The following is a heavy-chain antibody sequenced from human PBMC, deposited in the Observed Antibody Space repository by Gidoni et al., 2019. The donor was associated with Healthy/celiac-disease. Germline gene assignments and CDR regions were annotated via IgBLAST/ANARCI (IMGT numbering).Heavy chain of an antibody. V-gene: IGHV5-51*01. Sequence: EVQRVQSGAEVKTPGGFLKLSGKGYGYSFTSYWIGWVRQMAGKGLEWMGMIHPGDSDTRYSPSFQGQVAISADKSISTAYRQWSSLKASDTAMYYCARQVGAITPFDYWGQGTLVTVSS. J-gene: IGHJ4*02. CDR2: IHPGDSDT. CDR1: GYSFTSYW. CDR3: ARQVGAITPFDY. D-gene: IGHD1-26*01.